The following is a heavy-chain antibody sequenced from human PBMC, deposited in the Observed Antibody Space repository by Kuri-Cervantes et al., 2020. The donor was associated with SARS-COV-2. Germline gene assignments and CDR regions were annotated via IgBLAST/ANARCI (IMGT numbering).Heavy chain of an antibody. D-gene: IGHD4-17*01. J-gene: IGHJ4*02. V-gene: IGHV4-34*01. CDR3: ARGRTTELDS. CDR2: ITHTGTT. Sequence: GSLRLSCVVSGSSFSGYYWSWSRQPPGKGLEWIREITHTGTTNYNASLKSRVIISLDMSKKQFSLRLTSVTAADTGLYFCARGRTTELDSWGQGTLVTVSS. CDR1: GSSFSGYY.